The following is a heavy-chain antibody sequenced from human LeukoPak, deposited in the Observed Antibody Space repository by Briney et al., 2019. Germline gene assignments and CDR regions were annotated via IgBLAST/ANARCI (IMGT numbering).Heavy chain of an antibody. CDR2: INPNSGGT. Sequence: ASVKVSCKASGYTFTGYYMHWVRQAPGQGLEWMGCINPNSGGTNYAQKFQGRVTMTRDTSISTAYMELSRLRSDDTAVYYCARERTLTSCYDYWGQGTLVTVSS. CDR1: GYTFTGYY. J-gene: IGHJ4*02. D-gene: IGHD2-15*01. CDR3: ARERTLTSCYDY. V-gene: IGHV1-2*02.